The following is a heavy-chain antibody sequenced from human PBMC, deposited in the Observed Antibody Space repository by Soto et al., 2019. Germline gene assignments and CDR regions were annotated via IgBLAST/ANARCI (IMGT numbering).Heavy chain of an antibody. Sequence: GGSLRLSCKVSGFTLSTSAMNWVRQAPGKGLEWVSYINTDGDVRHYADSVKGRFTVSRDNAKNLVYLQMNNVGADDTAVYFCTRRDVFDLWGQGATVTVSS. CDR3: TRRDVFDL. J-gene: IGHJ3*01. CDR1: GFTLSTSA. CDR2: INTDGDVR. V-gene: IGHV3-48*01.